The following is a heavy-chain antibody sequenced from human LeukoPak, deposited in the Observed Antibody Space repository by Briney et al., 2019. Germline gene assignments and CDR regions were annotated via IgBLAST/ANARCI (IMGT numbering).Heavy chain of an antibody. CDR1: GGSISSSSYH. V-gene: IGHV4-39*01. CDR2: IYYSGNT. J-gene: IGHJ4*02. D-gene: IGHD4-17*01. Sequence: PSDTLSLTCTVSGGSISSSSYHWGWIRQPPGKGLEWIGSIYYSGNTYYNPSLKSRVTISVDTSKDQFSLKLTSVTAADTAVYYCARSNGDYFAYIDYWGQGTLVTVSS. CDR3: ARSNGDYFAYIDY.